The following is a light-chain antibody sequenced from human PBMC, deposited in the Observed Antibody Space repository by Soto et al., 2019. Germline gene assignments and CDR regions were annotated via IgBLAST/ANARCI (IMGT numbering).Light chain of an antibody. CDR2: GAS. Sequence: EIVLTQSPGTLSLSPGERASLSCRASQSVSSSYLAWYQHKPGQAPRLLFYGASSRATGIPDRFSGSGSGTDFPPTISRLEPEDFAVYYVQQYGRSPPWTFGQGTKVEIK. J-gene: IGKJ1*01. V-gene: IGKV3-20*01. CDR1: QSVSSSY. CDR3: QQYGRSPPWT.